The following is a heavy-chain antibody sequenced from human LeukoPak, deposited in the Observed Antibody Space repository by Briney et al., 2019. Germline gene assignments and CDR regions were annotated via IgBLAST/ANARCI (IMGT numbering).Heavy chain of an antibody. CDR2: IYSGGST. CDR3: ARDRYSYDYVLDC. V-gene: IGHV3-66*02. Sequence: GGSLRLSCAASGFTARNNYMTWVRQAPGKGLEWVSVIYSGGSTYYADSVKGRFTISRDNSNNTLYLQMNSLRAEDSAVYYCARDRYSYDYVLDCWGQGTLVTVSS. CDR1: GFTARNNY. D-gene: IGHD3-16*01. J-gene: IGHJ4*02.